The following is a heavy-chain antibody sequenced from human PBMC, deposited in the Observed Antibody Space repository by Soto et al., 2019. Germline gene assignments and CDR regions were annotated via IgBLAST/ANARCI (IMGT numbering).Heavy chain of an antibody. J-gene: IGHJ4*02. V-gene: IGHV4-34*01. Sequence: SETLSLTCAVYGGSFSGYYWSWIRQPPGKGLEWIGEINHSGSTNYNPSLKSRVTISVDTSKNQFSLKLSSVTAADTAVYYCARGPGGAVFDYWGQGTLVTVSS. CDR1: GGSFSGYY. D-gene: IGHD1-26*01. CDR2: INHSGST. CDR3: ARGPGGAVFDY.